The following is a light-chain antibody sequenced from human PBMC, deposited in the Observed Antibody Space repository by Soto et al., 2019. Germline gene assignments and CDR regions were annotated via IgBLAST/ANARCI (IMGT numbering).Light chain of an antibody. Sequence: EIFLTQSPFTLSFSPLQRATLSGRASQRISTYLAWYQVKPGQAPRLLIYDASIRATGVPARFSGSGSGTDFSLTISSLEPEDVAVYYCQQRSQWPPMTFGQGTRLEIK. V-gene: IGKV3-11*01. J-gene: IGKJ5*01. CDR2: DAS. CDR1: QRISTY. CDR3: QQRSQWPPMT.